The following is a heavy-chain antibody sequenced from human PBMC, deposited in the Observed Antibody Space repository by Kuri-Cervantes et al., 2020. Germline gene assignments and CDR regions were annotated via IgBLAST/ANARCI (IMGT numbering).Heavy chain of an antibody. J-gene: IGHJ4*02. CDR2: INHSGST. CDR3: ARRQRSGDAGGLDY. CDR1: GGSFSGSY. D-gene: IGHD4-17*01. Sequence: GSLRLSCAVYGGSFSGSYWSWIRQPPGKGLEWIGEINHSGSTNYNPSLKSRVTISVDTSKNQFSLRVTSVTAADTAMFYCARRQRSGDAGGLDYWGQGTLVTVSS. V-gene: IGHV4-34*01.